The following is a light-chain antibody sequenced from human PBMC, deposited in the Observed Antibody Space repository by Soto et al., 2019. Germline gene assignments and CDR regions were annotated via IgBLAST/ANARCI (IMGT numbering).Light chain of an antibody. J-gene: IGLJ1*01. V-gene: IGLV2-14*01. Sequence: QSVLTQPPSASGSPGQSVTISCTGTSSDVGGYNYVSWYQQHPGKAPKLMIYEVTNRPSGVSDRFSGSKSGNTASLTISGLQAEDEADYYCSSYIPTSVLYVFGTGTKVTVL. CDR1: SSDVGGYNY. CDR3: SSYIPTSVLYV. CDR2: EVT.